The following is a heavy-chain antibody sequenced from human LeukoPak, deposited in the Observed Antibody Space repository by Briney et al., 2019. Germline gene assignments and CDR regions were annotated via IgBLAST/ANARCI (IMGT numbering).Heavy chain of an antibody. D-gene: IGHD2-2*01. J-gene: IGHJ3*02. V-gene: IGHV3-66*01. Sequence: PGGSLRLSCAASGFTVSNNYMTWVRQAPGKGLEWVSLIYSGGSTYYADSVKGRFTISRDNSKNTVYLQMNSLRAEDTAVYYCARDLADIVVVPAAIGAFDIWGQGTMVTVSS. CDR2: IYSGGST. CDR1: GFTVSNNY. CDR3: ARDLADIVVVPAAIGAFDI.